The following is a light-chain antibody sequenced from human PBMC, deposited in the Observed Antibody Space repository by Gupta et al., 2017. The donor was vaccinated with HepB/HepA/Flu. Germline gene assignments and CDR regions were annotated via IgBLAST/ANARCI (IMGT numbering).Light chain of an antibody. Sequence: QRVLTQSPSASASLGASVKITCTLSSEYSTYAISWHQQQPDKGPRYLMILKSDGSHHNGDEIPYCFSGSSSGAALYLTISSLHAEDDCYYYCQTWSTGFLVFGGGTKLTVL. CDR2: LKSDGSH. V-gene: IGLV4-69*01. CDR3: QTWSTGFLV. CDR1: SEYSTYA. J-gene: IGLJ3*02.